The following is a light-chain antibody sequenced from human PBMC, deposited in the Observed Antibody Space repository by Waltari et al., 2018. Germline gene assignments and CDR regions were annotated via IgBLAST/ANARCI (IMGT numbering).Light chain of an antibody. CDR1: TSNIGSNT. CDR3: ATWDDRLTGVV. V-gene: IGLV1-44*01. Sequence: QSVLTQPPSASGTPGQRVTISGSGSTSNIGSNTVNWYQQVHGTAPKLLIYSNDQRPSGVPDRFSGSKSGTSASLAISGLQSEDEADYYCATWDDRLTGVVFGGGTKVTVL. CDR2: SND. J-gene: IGLJ2*01.